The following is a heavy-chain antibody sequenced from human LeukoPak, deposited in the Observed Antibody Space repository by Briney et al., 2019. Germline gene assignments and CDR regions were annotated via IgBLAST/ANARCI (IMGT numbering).Heavy chain of an antibody. CDR1: GFTFDDYG. D-gene: IGHD5-18*01. J-gene: IGHJ5*02. CDR2: INWNGGST. V-gene: IGHV3-20*01. CDR3: ARGAMDTAVVTSAWFDP. Sequence: PGGSLRLSCAASGFTFDDYGMSWVRQAPGKGLEWVSGINWNGGSTGYADSVKGRFTISRDNAKNSLYLQMNSLRAEDTALYHCARGAMDTAVVTSAWFDPWGQGTLVTVSS.